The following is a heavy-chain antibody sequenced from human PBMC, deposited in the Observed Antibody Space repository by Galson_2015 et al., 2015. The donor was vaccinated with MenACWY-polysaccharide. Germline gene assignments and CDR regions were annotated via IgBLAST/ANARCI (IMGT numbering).Heavy chain of an antibody. CDR1: GFTFRSNW. D-gene: IGHD2-2*01. V-gene: IGHV3-7*01. CDR2: IQKDGSEK. Sequence: SLRLSCAVSGFTFRSNWMTWVRQAPGKGLEWVANIQKDGSEKYYMDSVKGRFIISRDNAKNSLFLQMNGLTGEDTAVYYCARGYCSSNECYTHYGLDYWGQGALVTVSS. CDR3: ARGYCSSNECYTHYGLDY. J-gene: IGHJ4*02.